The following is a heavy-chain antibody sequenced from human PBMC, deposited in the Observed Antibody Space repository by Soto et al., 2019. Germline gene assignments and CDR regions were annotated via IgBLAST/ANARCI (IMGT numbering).Heavy chain of an antibody. V-gene: IGHV3-23*01. Sequence: PGGSLRLSCAASGFTFSTYAMSWVRQAPGKGLEWVSTISSSGGSTHYADSVKGRFTISRDNSKNTLYLQMNSLRAEDTAVYYCAKDPAVAPTAYWGQGTLVTVSS. D-gene: IGHD6-19*01. CDR1: GFTFSTYA. CDR2: ISSSGGST. J-gene: IGHJ4*02. CDR3: AKDPAVAPTAY.